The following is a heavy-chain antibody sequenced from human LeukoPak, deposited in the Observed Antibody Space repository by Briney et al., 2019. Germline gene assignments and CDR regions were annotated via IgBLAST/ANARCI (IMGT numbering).Heavy chain of an antibody. CDR1: GFTFSNAW. Sequence: GGSLRLSCAASGFTFSNAWMSWVRQAPGKGLEWVGRIKSKTDGGTTDYAAPVKGRFTISRDDSKNTLYLQMNSMKTEDTAVYYCTTAYCSSTSCYSPWLGGQGTLVTVSS. CDR3: TTAYCSSTSCYSPWL. D-gene: IGHD2-2*01. J-gene: IGHJ4*02. CDR2: IKSKTDGGTT. V-gene: IGHV3-15*01.